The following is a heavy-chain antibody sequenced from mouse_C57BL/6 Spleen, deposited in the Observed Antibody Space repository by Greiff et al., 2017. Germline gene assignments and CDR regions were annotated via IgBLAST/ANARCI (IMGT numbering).Heavy chain of an antibody. D-gene: IGHD1-1*01. J-gene: IGHJ4*01. CDR3: VRDDYGSI. CDR2: IRSKSSNYAT. CDR1: GFTFNAYA. V-gene: IGHV10-3*01. Sequence: DVQLVESGGGLVQPKGSLTLSCPASGFTFNAYAMHWVRQSPGKGLEWLACIRSKSSNYATYYTYSVKDRISISRDDSQSKLYLQMNKLKTEDAAMYYCVRDDYGSIWGQGTSVTVSS.